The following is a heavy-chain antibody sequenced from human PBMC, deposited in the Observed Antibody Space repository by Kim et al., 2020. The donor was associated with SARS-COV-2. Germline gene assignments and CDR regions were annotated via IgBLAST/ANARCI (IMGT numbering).Heavy chain of an antibody. CDR3: ARLGDSSGWPPVGYFDY. J-gene: IGHJ4*02. V-gene: IGHV5-51*01. CDR1: GYSFTSYW. Sequence: GESLKISCKGSGYSFTSYWIGWVRQMPGKGLEWMGIIYPGDSDTRYSPSFQGQVTISADKSISTAYLQWSSLKASDTAMYYCARLGDSSGWPPVGYFDYWGQGTLVTVSS. CDR2: IYPGDSDT. D-gene: IGHD6-19*01.